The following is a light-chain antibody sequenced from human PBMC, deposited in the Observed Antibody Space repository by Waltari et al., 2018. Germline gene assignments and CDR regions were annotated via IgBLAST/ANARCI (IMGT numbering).Light chain of an antibody. CDR2: DAS. CDR3: QQCNNSPPT. CDR1: QSVSSQ. J-gene: IGKJ1*01. V-gene: IGKV3-11*01. Sequence: EIVLTQSPATLSLSPGEGATLSCRASQSVSSQLVWYQQKRGQAPRLLIYDASNRATGIPARFIGSVSGTDFTLTISSLEPEDFAVYYCQQCNNSPPTFGQGTKVEIK.